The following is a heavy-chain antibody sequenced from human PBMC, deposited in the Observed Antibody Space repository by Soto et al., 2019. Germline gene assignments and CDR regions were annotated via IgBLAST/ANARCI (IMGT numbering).Heavy chain of an antibody. J-gene: IGHJ4*02. CDR2: INPSGGST. CDR1: GYIFTNHY. D-gene: IGHD3-22*01. Sequence: QVQLVQSGAEVKKPGASVKVSCKASGYIFTNHYIHWVRQAPGQGLEGMGIINPSGGSTNYLQKFQGRVIMTRDPSTSTVYMELSSLRSEDTAVYFCARADYYDSSGLYYDYWGQGTLVTVSS. V-gene: IGHV1-46*01. CDR3: ARADYYDSSGLYYDY.